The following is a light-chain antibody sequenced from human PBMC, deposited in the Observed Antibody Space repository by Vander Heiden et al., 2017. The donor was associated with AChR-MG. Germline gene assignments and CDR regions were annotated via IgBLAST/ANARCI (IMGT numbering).Light chain of an antibody. Sequence: SYELTQPPSVSASPGDTATITCSGDKLGEKYVCWYQQKPGQSPVLAIYQDNKRPSGIPARFSGSNSGNTATLTISGTQPMDEADYYCQAWDGNIVVFGGGTKLTVL. CDR1: KLGEKY. J-gene: IGLJ2*01. CDR2: QDN. CDR3: QAWDGNIVV. V-gene: IGLV3-1*01.